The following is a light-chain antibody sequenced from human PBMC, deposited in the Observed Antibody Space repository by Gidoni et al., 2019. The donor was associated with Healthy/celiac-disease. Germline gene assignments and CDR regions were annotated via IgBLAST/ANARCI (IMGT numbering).Light chain of an antibody. CDR2: DAS. J-gene: IGKJ5*01. CDR3: QQRSNWPS. Sequence: EIVLTQSPATLSLSPGERATLSGRASQSVSSYLAWYQQKPGQAPRLLIYDASNRATGIPARFSGSGSGTYFTLTISSLEPEDFAVYYCQQRSNWPSFXQXTRLEIK. CDR1: QSVSSY. V-gene: IGKV3-11*01.